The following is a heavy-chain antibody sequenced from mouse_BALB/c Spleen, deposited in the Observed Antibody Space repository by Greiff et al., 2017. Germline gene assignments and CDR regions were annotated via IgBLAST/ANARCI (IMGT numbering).Heavy chain of an antibody. Sequence: VQLQQSGAELVRPGSSVKISCKASGYAFSSYWMNWVKQRPGQGLEWIGQIYPGDGDTNYNGKFKGKATLTADKSSSTAYMQLSSLTSEDSAVYFCARYDYPAWFAYWGQGTLVTVSA. CDR1: GYAFSSYW. CDR2: IYPGDGDT. CDR3: ARYDYPAWFAY. V-gene: IGHV1-80*01. D-gene: IGHD2-4*01. J-gene: IGHJ3*01.